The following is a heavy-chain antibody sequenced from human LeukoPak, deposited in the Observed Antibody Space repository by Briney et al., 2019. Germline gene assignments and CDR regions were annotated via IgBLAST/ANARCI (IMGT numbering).Heavy chain of an antibody. CDR1: GFTFSNYW. V-gene: IGHV3-74*01. J-gene: IGHJ3*01. CDR3: ARVPYVFDL. CDR2: INRDGSST. Sequence: GGSLRLSCAASGFTFSNYWMHWVRQAPGKGLVWVSRINRDGSSTDYLDSVKGRFTISRDNARNTLHLQMNSLRAEDTAVYYCARVPYVFDLWGQGTMVTVSS.